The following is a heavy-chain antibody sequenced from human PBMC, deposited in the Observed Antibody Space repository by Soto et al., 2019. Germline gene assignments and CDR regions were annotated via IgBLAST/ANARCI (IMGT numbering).Heavy chain of an antibody. CDR3: ARAPRRDFWSGYYYGMDV. V-gene: IGHV1-69*06. D-gene: IGHD3-3*01. J-gene: IGHJ6*02. CDR2: IIPIFGTA. CDR1: GGTFSSYA. Sequence: SVKVSCKASGGTFSSYAISWVRQAPGQGLEWMGGIIPIFGTANYAQKFQGRVTITADKSTRTAYMELSSLRSEDTAVYYCARAPRRDFWSGYYYGMDVWGQGTTVTV.